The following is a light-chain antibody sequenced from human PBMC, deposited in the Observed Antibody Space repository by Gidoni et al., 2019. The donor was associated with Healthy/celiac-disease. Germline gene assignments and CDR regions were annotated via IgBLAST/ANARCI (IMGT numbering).Light chain of an antibody. CDR3: QQSYSTPIT. V-gene: IGKV1-39*01. CDR1: QSISSY. J-gene: IGKJ5*01. Sequence: IQITPSPSSLSASVGDRVTITCRASQSISSYLNWYQQKPGKAPKLLIYAASSLQSGVPSRFSGSGSGTDFTLNISSLQHEDFANYYCQQSYSTPITFGQGTRLEIK. CDR2: AAS.